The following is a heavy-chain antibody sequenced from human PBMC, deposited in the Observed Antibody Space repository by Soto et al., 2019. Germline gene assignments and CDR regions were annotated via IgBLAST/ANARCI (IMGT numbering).Heavy chain of an antibody. J-gene: IGHJ5*02. Sequence: PGGSLKISCNGSGYSFTSYWIGWVRQMPWKGLEWMGIIYPGDSDTRYSPSFQGQVTISADKSISTAYLQWSSLKASDTAMYYCARRKNARYCTNGVCGNWFDPWGQGTLVTVSS. V-gene: IGHV5-51*01. CDR3: ARRKNARYCTNGVCGNWFDP. CDR1: GYSFTSYW. D-gene: IGHD2-8*01. CDR2: IYPGDSDT.